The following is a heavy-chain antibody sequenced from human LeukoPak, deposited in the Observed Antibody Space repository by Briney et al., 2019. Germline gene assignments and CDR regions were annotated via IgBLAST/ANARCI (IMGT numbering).Heavy chain of an antibody. V-gene: IGHV3-21*01. CDR3: ARVGFCNSTGCYSNFDY. D-gene: IGHD2-2*03. Sequence: GGSLRLSCAASGFTFSSYAMNWVRQAPGKGLEWVSSISSSSSFIYYADSVKGRFTISRDNAKSTLYLQMNSLRAEDTALYYCARVGFCNSTGCYSNFDYWGQGTQVTVSS. CDR2: ISSSSSFI. CDR1: GFTFSSYA. J-gene: IGHJ4*02.